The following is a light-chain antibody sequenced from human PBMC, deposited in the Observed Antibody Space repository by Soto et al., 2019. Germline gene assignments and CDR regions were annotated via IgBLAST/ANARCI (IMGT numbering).Light chain of an antibody. Sequence: QSALTQPRSVSASPGQSVTISCTGTTSDIGSYKSVSWYQQYPGKAPKLIIYDVNKRPSGVPDRFSGSKSVNTASLTISGLQIEDESDYYCCSYAGSYSWVFGGGTKLTVL. V-gene: IGLV2-11*01. CDR2: DVN. CDR3: CSYAGSYSWV. J-gene: IGLJ3*02. CDR1: TSDIGSYKS.